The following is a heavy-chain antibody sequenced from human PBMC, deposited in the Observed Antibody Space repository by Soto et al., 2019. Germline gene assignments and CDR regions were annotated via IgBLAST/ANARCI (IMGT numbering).Heavy chain of an antibody. CDR3: AREVVLTEWYFDN. CDR1: GFTFSRYS. J-gene: IGHJ4*02. CDR2: TSSDGGTK. V-gene: IGHV3-30-3*01. Sequence: QVQLMESGGGVVQPGGSLRLSYVTSGFTFSRYSVHWFRQAPGKGLEWVAVTSSDGGTKFYADSVKGRFTVSRDNSKNTLYLQMNSLRPEDTAVYYCAREVVLTEWYFDNWGQGILVTVSS. D-gene: IGHD2-21*01.